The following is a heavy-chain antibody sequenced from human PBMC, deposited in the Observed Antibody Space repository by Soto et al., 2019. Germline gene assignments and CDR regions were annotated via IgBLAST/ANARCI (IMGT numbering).Heavy chain of an antibody. CDR3: TTDSRTTLPEIRFDY. V-gene: IGHV3-15*07. CDR2: VKSKADGGSE. CDR1: GFPFNNAW. J-gene: IGHJ4*01. D-gene: IGHD1-26*01. Sequence: EVQLVESGGGLVKPGGSLRLSCAASGFPFNNAWINWVRQVPGKGLEWVGRVKSKADGGSEDYAAPVKGRFVVSRDDSKDIVYLQMNSLKIEDTGVYYCTTDSRTTLPEIRFDYWGHGTHVTVSS.